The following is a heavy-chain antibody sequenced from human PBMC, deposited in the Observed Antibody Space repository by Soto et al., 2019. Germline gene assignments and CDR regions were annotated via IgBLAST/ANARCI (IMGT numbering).Heavy chain of an antibody. CDR1: GDSISRIDYY. CDR3: AREGGFYDSAAYLIRGYFDN. Sequence: SETLSLTCSVSGDSISRIDYYWTWIRQHPEKGLEWIGNIYFRGNTYYSPSLESRLTISVDTSKNQFSLKLTSVTAADTAVYYWAREGGFYDSAAYLIRGYFDNWGQGTMVTVSS. D-gene: IGHD3-22*01. V-gene: IGHV4-31*03. CDR2: IYFRGNT. J-gene: IGHJ3*02.